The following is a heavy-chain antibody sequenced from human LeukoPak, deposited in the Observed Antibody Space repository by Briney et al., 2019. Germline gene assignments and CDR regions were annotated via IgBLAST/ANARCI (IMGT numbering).Heavy chain of an antibody. D-gene: IGHD1-26*01. CDR2: ISYDGSNK. CDR1: GFTFRNYD. J-gene: IGHJ4*02. CDR3: AKDSPSGSYSNGVDY. V-gene: IGHV3-30*18. Sequence: GGSLRLSCAASGFTFRNYDMHWVRQPPGKGLEWVAVISYDGSNKYYADSVKGRFTISRDNSKNTLYLQMNSLRAEDTAVYYCAKDSPSGSYSNGVDYWGQGTLVTVSS.